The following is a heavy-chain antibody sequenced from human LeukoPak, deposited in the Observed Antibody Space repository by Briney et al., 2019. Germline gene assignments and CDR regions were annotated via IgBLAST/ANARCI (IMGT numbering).Heavy chain of an antibody. D-gene: IGHD2-21*02. V-gene: IGHV5-51*01. CDR2: IYPGDSDT. Sequence: YWSWIRQPPGKGLEWMGIIYPGDSDTRYSPSFQGQVTISADKSISTAYLQWSSLKASDTAMYYCARQRDLVTDRSLDYWGQGTLVTVSS. J-gene: IGHJ4*02. CDR1: YW. CDR3: ARQRDLVTDRSLDY.